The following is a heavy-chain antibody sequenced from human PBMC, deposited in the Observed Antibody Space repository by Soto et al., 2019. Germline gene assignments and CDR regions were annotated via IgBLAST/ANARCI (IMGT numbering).Heavy chain of an antibody. Sequence: SETLSLTCTVSGGSISSYYWSWIRQPPGRGLEWIGYIYYSGSTNYNPSLKSRVTISVDTSKNQFSLKLSSVTAADTAVYYCARRSTDHYPAYYFDYWGQGTLVTVSS. V-gene: IGHV4-59*01. CDR3: ARRSTDHYPAYYFDY. D-gene: IGHD2-8*02. CDR2: IYYSGST. J-gene: IGHJ4*02. CDR1: GGSISSYY.